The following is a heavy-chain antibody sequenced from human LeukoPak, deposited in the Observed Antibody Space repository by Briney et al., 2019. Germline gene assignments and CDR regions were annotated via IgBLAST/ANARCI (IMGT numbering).Heavy chain of an antibody. CDR2: INHSGST. CDR1: GGSLTDYY. D-gene: IGHD6-19*01. J-gene: IGHJ4*02. CDR3: AKTTAGNSSGRYPGWPVDY. Sequence: SETLSLTCAVYGGSLTDYYWAWIRQPPGKGLEWIGEINHSGSTNYSPSLKSRVTISLDTSKNQFFLKLNSVTAADTAVYYCAKTTAGNSSGRYPGWPVDYWGQGTLVTVSS. V-gene: IGHV4-34*01.